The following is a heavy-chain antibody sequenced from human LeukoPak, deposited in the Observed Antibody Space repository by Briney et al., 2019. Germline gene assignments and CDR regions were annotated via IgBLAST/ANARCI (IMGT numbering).Heavy chain of an antibody. CDR3: ARGKRRGAAAGMGLSY. D-gene: IGHD6-13*01. Sequence: GASVKVSCKVSGYTLTELSMHWVRQAPGKGLEWMGGFDPEDGETIYAQKFQGRVTMTRNTSISTAYMELSSLRSEDTAVYYCARGKRRGAAAGMGLSYWGQGTLVTVSS. V-gene: IGHV1-24*01. J-gene: IGHJ4*02. CDR1: GYTLTELS. CDR2: FDPEDGET.